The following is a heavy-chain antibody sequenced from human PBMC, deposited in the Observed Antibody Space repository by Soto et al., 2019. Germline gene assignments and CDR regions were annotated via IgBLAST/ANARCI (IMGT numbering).Heavy chain of an antibody. CDR2: INPSAGRT. D-gene: IGHD3-9*01. Sequence: QVQLVQSGAEVQKPGASVRVSCKASGYIFTNSYLHWVRQAPGQGLEWMGIINPSAGRTNYAQNFQGRVTMTADTSTSTVYIELSSLRSEDKAVYYCARETDILTGFVIDYWGQGTLVIVSS. J-gene: IGHJ4*02. V-gene: IGHV1-46*01. CDR3: ARETDILTGFVIDY. CDR1: GYIFTNSY.